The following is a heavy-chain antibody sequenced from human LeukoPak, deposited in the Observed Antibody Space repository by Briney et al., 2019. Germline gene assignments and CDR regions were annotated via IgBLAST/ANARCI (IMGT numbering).Heavy chain of an antibody. J-gene: IGHJ4*02. CDR2: IYYSKNT. CDR1: GGSISSSSAY. V-gene: IGHV4-39*01. CDR3: VSPRGFSYGYFDY. D-gene: IGHD5-18*01. Sequence: SETLSLTCTVSGGSISSSSAYWGWIRQPPGKGLEWIGSIYYSKNTYYNPSLKSRVTISADTSKNQFSLTLGFVSATDTAVYYCVSPRGFSYGYFDYWGQGTLVTVSS.